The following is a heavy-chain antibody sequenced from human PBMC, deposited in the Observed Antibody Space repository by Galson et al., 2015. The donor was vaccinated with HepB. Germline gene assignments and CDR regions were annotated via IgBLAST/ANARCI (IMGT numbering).Heavy chain of an antibody. CDR2: ISWDSSTI. D-gene: IGHD3-10*01. CDR1: GFSFDDYA. J-gene: IGHJ4*02. V-gene: IGHV3-9*01. Sequence: SLRLSCAASGFSFDDYALHWVRQSPGKGLEWVSGISWDSSTIDYADSVKGRFTMSRDNGKNSLYLQMNSLRTEDTAFYYCVKDTQAYYSGSGSYSSFDYWGQGTLVTVSS. CDR3: VKDTQAYYSGSGSYSSFDY.